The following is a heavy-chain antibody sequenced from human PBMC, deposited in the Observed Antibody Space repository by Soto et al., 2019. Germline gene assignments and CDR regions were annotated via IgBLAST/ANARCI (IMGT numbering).Heavy chain of an antibody. CDR1: GGSISSYY. Sequence: QVQLQESGPGLVKPSETLSLTCTVSGGSISSYYWSWIRQPPGKGLEWIGYIYYSGSTNYNPSLKSRVTISVDTSKNQFSLKLSSVTAADTAVYYFARGYCSSTSCYALEPFDYWGQGTLVTVSS. D-gene: IGHD2-2*01. V-gene: IGHV4-59*01. CDR3: ARGYCSSTSCYALEPFDY. J-gene: IGHJ4*02. CDR2: IYYSGST.